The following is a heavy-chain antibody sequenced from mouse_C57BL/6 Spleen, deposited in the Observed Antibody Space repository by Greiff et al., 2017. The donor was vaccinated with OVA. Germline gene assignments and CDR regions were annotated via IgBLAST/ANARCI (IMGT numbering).Heavy chain of an antibody. V-gene: IGHV5-17*01. Sequence: EVKVVESGGGLVKPGGSLKLSCAASGFTFSDYGMHWVRQAPEKGLEWVAYISSGSSTFYYADTVKGRFTISRDNAKNTLFLQMTSLRSEDTAMYYCARSYYGSTLYYFDYWGQGTTLTVSS. D-gene: IGHD1-1*01. J-gene: IGHJ2*01. CDR1: GFTFSDYG. CDR2: ISSGSSTF. CDR3: ARSYYGSTLYYFDY.